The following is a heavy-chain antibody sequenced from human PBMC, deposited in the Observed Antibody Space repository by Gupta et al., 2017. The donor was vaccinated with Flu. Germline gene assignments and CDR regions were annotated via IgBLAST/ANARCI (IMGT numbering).Heavy chain of an antibody. J-gene: IGHJ5*01. CDR2: IYYDGRT. V-gene: IGHV4-39*01. CDR3: ARHHAHSCFES. D-gene: IGHD4-4*01. Sequence: TVSGGSISNHKYCWGWVRQHPGKGLEWIATIYYDGRTYYNPSLRSRVTMSVDTSKNQFYLNLYSVTAADTALYFCARHHAHSCFESWGQGTLVTVSS. CDR1: GGSISNHKYC.